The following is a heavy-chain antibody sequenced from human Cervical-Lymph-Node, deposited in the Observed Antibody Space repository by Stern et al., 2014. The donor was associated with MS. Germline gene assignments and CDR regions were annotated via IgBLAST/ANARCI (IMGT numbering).Heavy chain of an antibody. J-gene: IGHJ4*02. CDR3: ARDHRFDYYGSGSIIDY. V-gene: IGHV3-33*01. Sequence: VQLVESGGGVVQPGRSLRLSCAASGFTFSSYGMHWVRQAPGKGLEWVAVIWYDGSNKYYADSVKGRFTISRDNSKNTLYLQMNSLRAEDTAVYYCARDHRFDYYGSGSIIDYWGQGTLVTVSS. CDR1: GFTFSSYG. D-gene: IGHD3-10*01. CDR2: IWYDGSNK.